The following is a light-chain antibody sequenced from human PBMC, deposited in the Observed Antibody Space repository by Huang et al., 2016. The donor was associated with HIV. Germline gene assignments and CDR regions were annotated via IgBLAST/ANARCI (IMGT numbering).Light chain of an antibody. CDR2: DES. CDR1: QSINSD. J-gene: IGKJ2*01. Sequence: EIVMTQSPATLSVSPGGRVILSCRASQSINSDLAWYQKKPGLAPRLLIYDESTRATGIPDRFSGSGSGTEFTLSISSLQSEDFAVYFCQLYNKSPPYTFGGGTKLEI. CDR3: QLYNKSPPYT. V-gene: IGKV3-15*01.